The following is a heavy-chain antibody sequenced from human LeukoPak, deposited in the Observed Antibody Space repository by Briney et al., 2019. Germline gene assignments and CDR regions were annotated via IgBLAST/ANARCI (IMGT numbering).Heavy chain of an antibody. CDR2: IYHSGST. CDR1: GGSISSYY. D-gene: IGHD3-22*01. V-gene: IGHV4-59*12. Sequence: PSETLSLTCTVSGGSISSYYWSWIRQPPGKGLEWIGEIYHSGSTNYNQSLKSRVTISVDRSKNQFSLKLSSVTAADTAVYYCARGPSGYYPNYWGQGTLVTVSS. J-gene: IGHJ4*02. CDR3: ARGPSGYYPNY.